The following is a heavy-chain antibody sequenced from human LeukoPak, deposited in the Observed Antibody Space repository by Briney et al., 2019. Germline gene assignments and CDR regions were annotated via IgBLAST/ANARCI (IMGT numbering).Heavy chain of an antibody. CDR1: GFTFSSYA. J-gene: IGHJ5*02. D-gene: IGHD1-26*01. CDR3: ARDRTVVTDRGSYFREFDP. CDR2: ISYDGSNK. V-gene: IGHV3-30-3*01. Sequence: GGSLRLSCAASGFTFSSYAMYWVRQAPGKGLEWVAVISYDGSNKYYGDSVKGRFTISRDNSKNTLYLEMNSLRAEDTAVYYCARDRTVVTDRGSYFREFDPWGQGTLVTVSS.